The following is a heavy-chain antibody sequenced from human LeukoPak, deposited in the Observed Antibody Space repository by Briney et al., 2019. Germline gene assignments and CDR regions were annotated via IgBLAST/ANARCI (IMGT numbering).Heavy chain of an antibody. CDR1: GGSISSYY. CDR3: ARHTTADYYYYGMDV. D-gene: IGHD1-26*01. V-gene: IGHV4-59*08. CDR2: ISYSGST. Sequence: PSETLSLTCAAYGGSISSYYWSWIRQPPGKGLEWIGYISYSGSTNYNPSLKSRVTISVDTSKNQFSLKLSSVTAADTAVYYCARHTTADYYYYGMDVWGQGTTVTVSS. J-gene: IGHJ6*02.